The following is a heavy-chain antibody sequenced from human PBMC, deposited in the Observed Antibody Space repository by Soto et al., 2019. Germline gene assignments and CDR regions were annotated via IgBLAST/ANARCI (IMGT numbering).Heavy chain of an antibody. CDR1: GFTFDDYA. CDR3: AKARGYCSSTSCYPFDY. D-gene: IGHD2-2*01. Sequence: PGGSLRLSCAASGFTFDDYAMHWVRQAPGKGLEWVSGISWNSGSIGYADSVKGRFTISRDNAKNSLYLQMNSLRAEDTALYYCAKARGYCSSTSCYPFDYWGQGTLVTAPQ. CDR2: ISWNSGSI. J-gene: IGHJ4*02. V-gene: IGHV3-9*01.